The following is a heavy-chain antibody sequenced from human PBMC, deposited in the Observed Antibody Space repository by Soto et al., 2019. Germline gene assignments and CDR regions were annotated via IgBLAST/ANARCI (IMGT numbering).Heavy chain of an antibody. V-gene: IGHV4-61*01. CDR3: ARMSVTARNWFDP. CDR2: IYYSGST. Sequence: QVQLQESGAGLVEPSETLSLTCTVSGGSVSSGNYYWSWIRQPPGKGLDWIGNIYYSGSTNYNPSLKSRVTMSVDMSRNQFSLKLSSVTAADTAVYYCARMSVTARNWFDPWGQGTLVSVSS. D-gene: IGHD1-20*01. J-gene: IGHJ5*02. CDR1: GGSVSSGNYY.